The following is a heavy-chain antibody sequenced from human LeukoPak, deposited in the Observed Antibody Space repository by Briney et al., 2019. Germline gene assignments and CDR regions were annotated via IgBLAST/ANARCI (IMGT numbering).Heavy chain of an antibody. CDR1: GCTFTSYD. CDR2: MNPNGGNT. CDR3: ARDGYCSGGSCYSGGNYYGMDV. V-gene: IGHV1-8*01. D-gene: IGHD2-15*01. Sequence: ASVKVSCKASGCTFTSYDINWVRQATGQGLEWMGWMNPNGGNTGYAQKFQGRVTMTRNTSISTAYMELSSLRSEDTAVYYCARDGYCSGGSCYSGGNYYGMDVWGQGTTVTVSS. J-gene: IGHJ6*02.